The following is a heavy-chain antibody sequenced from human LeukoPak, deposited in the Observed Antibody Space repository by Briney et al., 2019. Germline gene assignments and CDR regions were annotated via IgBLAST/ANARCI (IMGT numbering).Heavy chain of an antibody. CDR2: MNPNSGNT. Sequence: ASVKVSCKASGYTFTSYDINWVRQATGQGLEWMGWMNPNSGNTGYAQKFQGRVTMNRNTSISTAYMGLSSLRSEDTAVYYCARVDCSGGSCYGGGFDPWGQGTLVTVSS. J-gene: IGHJ5*02. CDR1: GYTFTSYD. V-gene: IGHV1-8*01. CDR3: ARVDCSGGSCYGGGFDP. D-gene: IGHD2-15*01.